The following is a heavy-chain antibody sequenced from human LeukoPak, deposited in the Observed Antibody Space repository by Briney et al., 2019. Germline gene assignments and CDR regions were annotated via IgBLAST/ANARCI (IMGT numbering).Heavy chain of an antibody. CDR2: ISGSGGST. J-gene: IGHJ4*02. CDR1: GFTFSSYA. CDR3: AKDRFCSGCSCYSADY. D-gene: IGHD2-15*01. Sequence: PAGSLRLSCAASGFTFSSYAMSWVRQAPGKGLEWVSTISGSGGSTYYADSVKGRFTISRDNSKNTLYLQMNSLRADDTAVYYCAKDRFCSGCSCYSADYWGQGTLVTVSS. V-gene: IGHV3-23*01.